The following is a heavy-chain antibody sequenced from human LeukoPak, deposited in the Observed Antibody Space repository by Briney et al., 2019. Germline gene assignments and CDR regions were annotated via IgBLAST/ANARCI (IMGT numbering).Heavy chain of an antibody. J-gene: IGHJ4*02. CDR3: VRDQDEDRGSTTFDR. CDR2: ISDSGGST. D-gene: IGHD1-26*01. Sequence: PGGSLRLSCAASGFTFSIYAMTWVRQAPGKGLKWVSTISDSGGSTYYADSVKGRFTISRDNAKNLLYLQMNSLRAGDTAIYYCVRDQDEDRGSTTFDRWGQGTLVTVSS. V-gene: IGHV3-23*01. CDR1: GFTFSIYA.